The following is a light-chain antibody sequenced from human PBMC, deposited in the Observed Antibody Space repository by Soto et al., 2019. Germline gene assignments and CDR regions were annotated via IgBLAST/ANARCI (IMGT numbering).Light chain of an antibody. CDR1: QSVSSN. Sequence: EIVMTQSPATLSVSPGERATLSCRASQSVSSNLAWYQQKPGQAPRLLIYGASTRATGIPARFSGSGSGTKYPRTNSSLQSEDFAVYYCQQYNNWPPWTFGQGTKVVIK. V-gene: IGKV3-15*01. CDR2: GAS. J-gene: IGKJ1*01. CDR3: QQYNNWPPWT.